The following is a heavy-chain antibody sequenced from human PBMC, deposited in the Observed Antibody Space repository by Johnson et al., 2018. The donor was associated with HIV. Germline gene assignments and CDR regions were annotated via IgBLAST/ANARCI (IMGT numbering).Heavy chain of an antibody. CDR2: ISTGGSII. J-gene: IGHJ3*02. V-gene: IGHV3-11*01. Sequence: QVQLVESGGGLVKSGGSLRLSCVASGFTFSDYYMSWIRQAPGKGLEWVSFISTGGSIIYYADSLKGRFTISRDNDKSSLFLQMNSLRTEDPAVYYCARDAERSSDYPPDAFDIWGQGTMVTVSS. CDR3: ARDAERSSDYPPDAFDI. D-gene: IGHD3-22*01. CDR1: GFTFSDYY.